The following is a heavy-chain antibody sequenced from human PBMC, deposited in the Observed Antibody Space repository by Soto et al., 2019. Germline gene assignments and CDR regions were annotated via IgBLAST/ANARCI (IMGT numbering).Heavy chain of an antibody. Sequence: PWETLSLTCTVSGGSISSSSYYWGWIRQPPGKGLEWIGSIYYSGSTYYNPSLKSRVTISVDTSKNQFSLKLSSVTAADTAVYYCARQRIPYYDFWSGYYTGWFDPWGQGTLVTVSS. D-gene: IGHD3-3*01. J-gene: IGHJ5*02. CDR1: GGSISSSSYY. CDR2: IYYSGST. V-gene: IGHV4-39*01. CDR3: ARQRIPYYDFWSGYYTGWFDP.